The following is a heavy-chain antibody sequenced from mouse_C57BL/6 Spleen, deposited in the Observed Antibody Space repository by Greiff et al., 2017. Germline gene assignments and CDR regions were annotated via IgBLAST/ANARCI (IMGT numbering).Heavy chain of an antibody. CDR1: GYTFTSHW. J-gene: IGHJ3*01. CDR2: IYPSDSEN. V-gene: IGHV1-61*01. CDR3: ARGIY. Sequence: VQLQQPGAELVRPGSSVKLSCKASGYTFTSHWMAWVKQRPGQGLEWIGNIYPSDSENHYNQKFKDKATLTVDKSSSTSYMQLSSLTSEDSAVYYCARGIYWSQGTLVTVSA.